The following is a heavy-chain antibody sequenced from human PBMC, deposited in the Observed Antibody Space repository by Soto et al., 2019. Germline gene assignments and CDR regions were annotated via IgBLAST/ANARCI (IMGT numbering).Heavy chain of an antibody. Sequence: GGSLRLSCAASGFTFSTYWMSWVRQAPGRGLEWVANIKEDGSEKYYVDSVEGRFTISRDNAKNSLYLQMTSLRAEDTALYYCARGWGYFDSSGFPYLYAMDVWGQGTTVTVSS. D-gene: IGHD3-22*01. CDR1: GFTFSTYW. CDR3: ARGWGYFDSSGFPYLYAMDV. V-gene: IGHV3-7*01. CDR2: IKEDGSEK. J-gene: IGHJ6*02.